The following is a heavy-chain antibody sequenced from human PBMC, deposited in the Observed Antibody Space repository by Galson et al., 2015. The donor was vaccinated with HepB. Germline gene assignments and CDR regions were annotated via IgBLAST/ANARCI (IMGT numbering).Heavy chain of an antibody. V-gene: IGHV1-3*01. J-gene: IGHJ6*02. CDR3: ARDGFCSSTSCSGPYYYYGMDV. D-gene: IGHD2-2*01. Sequence: SVKVSCKASGYTFTSYAMHWVRQAPGQRLEWMGWINAGNGNTKYSQKFQGRVTITRDTSASTAYMELSSLRSEDTAVYYCARDGFCSSTSCSGPYYYYGMDVWGQGTTVTVSS. CDR1: GYTFTSYA. CDR2: INAGNGNT.